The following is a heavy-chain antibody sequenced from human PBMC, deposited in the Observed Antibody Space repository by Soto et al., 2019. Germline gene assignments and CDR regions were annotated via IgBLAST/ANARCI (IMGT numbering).Heavy chain of an antibody. J-gene: IGHJ4*02. V-gene: IGHV4-39*01. CDR3: ARQPMVRGVISTSNCDY. D-gene: IGHD3-10*01. CDR1: GGSISSSSYY. Sequence: QLQLQESGPGLVKPSETLSLTCTVSGGSISSSSYYWGWIRQPPGKGLEWIGSIYYSGSTHYNPSLTSHATISVDRSTNQFSLKLSSVTAADTAVYYCARQPMVRGVISTSNCDYWGQGTLVTVSS. CDR2: IYYSGST.